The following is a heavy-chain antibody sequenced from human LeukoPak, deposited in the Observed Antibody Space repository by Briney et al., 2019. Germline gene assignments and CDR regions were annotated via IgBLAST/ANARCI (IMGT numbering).Heavy chain of an antibody. CDR3: ARHPNYDFWSGGNDY. V-gene: IGHV4-39*01. D-gene: IGHD3-3*01. CDR1: GGSISSSSYY. CDR2: IYYSGST. Sequence: PSETLSLTXSVSGGSISSSSYYWGWIRQPPGKGLEWIGSIYYSGSTYYNPSLKSRVTISVDTSKNQFSLKLSSVTAADTAVYYCARHPNYDFWSGGNDYWGQGTLVTVSS. J-gene: IGHJ4*02.